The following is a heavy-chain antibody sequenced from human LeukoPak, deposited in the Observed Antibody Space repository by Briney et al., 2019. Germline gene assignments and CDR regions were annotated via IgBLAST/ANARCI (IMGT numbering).Heavy chain of an antibody. V-gene: IGHV3-23*01. Sequence: GGSLRLSCAASGFTFSSYGITWVCQAPGKGLEWVSTISATGGSTYYADSVKGRFTISRDNSKDTLYLQMNSLRAEDTAVYYCARDGSGTTPLDYWGQGTLVTVSS. J-gene: IGHJ4*02. CDR2: ISATGGST. D-gene: IGHD1-7*01. CDR3: ARDGSGTTPLDY. CDR1: GFTFSSYG.